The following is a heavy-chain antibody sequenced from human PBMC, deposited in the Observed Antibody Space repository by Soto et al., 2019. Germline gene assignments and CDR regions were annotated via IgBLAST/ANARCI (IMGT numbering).Heavy chain of an antibody. D-gene: IGHD3-9*01. CDR2: IRSKAYGGTT. V-gene: IGHV3-49*03. CDR1: GFTFGDYA. Sequence: GGSLRLSCTASGFTFGDYAMSWFRQAPGKGLEWVGFIRSKAYGGTTEYAASVKGRFTISRDDSKSIAYLQMNSLKTEDTAVYYCTRDGYYDILTGYYGAFDIWGQGTMVTVSS. J-gene: IGHJ3*02. CDR3: TRDGYYDILTGYYGAFDI.